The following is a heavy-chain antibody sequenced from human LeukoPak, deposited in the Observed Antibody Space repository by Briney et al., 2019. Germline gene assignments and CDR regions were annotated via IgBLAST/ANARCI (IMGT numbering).Heavy chain of an antibody. CDR2: ISYDGTNK. CDR1: GFGFSTYG. V-gene: IGHV3-30*18. J-gene: IGHJ4*02. CDR3: AKRGPYYDTSGYYYLDS. Sequence: GTSLRPSCAASGFGFSTYGMHWVRQAPGKGLEWVALISYDGTNKYSVDSVKGRFTISRDNSKNTLYLQMNSLRVEDTAVYYCAKRGPYYDTSGYYYLDSWGQGTLVTVSS. D-gene: IGHD3-22*01.